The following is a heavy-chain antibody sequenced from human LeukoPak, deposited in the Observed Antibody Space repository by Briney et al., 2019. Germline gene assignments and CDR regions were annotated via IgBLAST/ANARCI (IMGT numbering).Heavy chain of an antibody. CDR2: ISSSSSYI. D-gene: IGHD3-3*01. J-gene: IGHJ5*02. CDR1: GFTFSSYS. Sequence: GGSLRLSCAASGFTFSSYSMNWVRQAPGKGLEWVSSISSSSSYIYYADSVKGRFTISRDNAKNSLYLQMNSLRAEDTAVYYCAREGAAFVDFWSGSGGWFDPWGQGTLVTVSS. CDR3: AREGAAFVDFWSGSGGWFDP. V-gene: IGHV3-21*01.